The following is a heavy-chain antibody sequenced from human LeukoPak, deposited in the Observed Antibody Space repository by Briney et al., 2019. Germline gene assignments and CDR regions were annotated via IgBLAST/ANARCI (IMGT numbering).Heavy chain of an antibody. CDR1: GFTFSSYG. Sequence: GGSLRLSCAASGFTFSSYGMHWVRQAPGKGLEWVAFIRYDGSNKYYADSVKGRFTISRDNSKNTLYLQMNRLRGEDTAVYYCARGGSSSWSHVDYWGQGTLVTVSS. CDR3: ARGGSSSWSHVDY. D-gene: IGHD6-13*01. CDR2: IRYDGSNK. V-gene: IGHV3-30*02. J-gene: IGHJ4*02.